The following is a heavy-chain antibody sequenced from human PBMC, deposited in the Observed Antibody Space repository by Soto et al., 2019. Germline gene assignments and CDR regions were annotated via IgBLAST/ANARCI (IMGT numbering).Heavy chain of an antibody. CDR2: IYYSGST. D-gene: IGHD3-22*01. J-gene: IGHJ4*02. CDR3: ARMKYYYDSSGYNPAFAY. V-gene: IGHV4-61*01. CDR1: GGSVSSGSYY. Sequence: SETLSLTYTVSGGSVSSGSYYWSWIRQPPGKELEWIGYIYYSGSTNYNTSLKSRVTISLDTSKNQFSLKLSSVTAADTAVYYFARMKYYYDSSGYNPAFAYWGQGTLVTVSS.